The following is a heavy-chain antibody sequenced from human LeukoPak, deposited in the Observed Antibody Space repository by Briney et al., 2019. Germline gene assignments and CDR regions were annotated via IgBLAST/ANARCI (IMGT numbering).Heavy chain of an antibody. V-gene: IGHV3-23*01. Sequence: GGSLRLSCAASGFTFNSYAMSWVRQAPGKGLEWVSAITSSGGSTYYGDSVKGRFTISRDNSKNTVYIQMNSLGDEDTAVYYCARDSDASGRHWYFDLWGRGTLVTVSS. CDR1: GFTFNSYA. CDR2: ITSSGGST. D-gene: IGHD3-10*01. CDR3: ARDSDASGRHWYFDL. J-gene: IGHJ2*01.